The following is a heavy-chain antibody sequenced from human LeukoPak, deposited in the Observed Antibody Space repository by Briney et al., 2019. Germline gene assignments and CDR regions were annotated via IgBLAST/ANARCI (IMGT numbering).Heavy chain of an antibody. D-gene: IGHD2-2*01. CDR2: ISWNSGSI. J-gene: IGHJ4*02. V-gene: IGHV3-9*01. Sequence: GGSLRLSCAASGFTFDDYAMRWVRQAPGKGLEWVSGISWNSGSIGYADSVKGRFTISRDNAKNSLYLQMNSLRAEDTALYYCAKDIIVQYCSSTSCYVPSGLDYRGQGTLVTVSS. CDR1: GFTFDDYA. CDR3: AKDIIVQYCSSTSCYVPSGLDY.